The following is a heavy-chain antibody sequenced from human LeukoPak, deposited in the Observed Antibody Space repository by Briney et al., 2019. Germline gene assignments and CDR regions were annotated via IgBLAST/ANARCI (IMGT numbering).Heavy chain of an antibody. CDR3: ARVRSGWTNYFDY. CDR1: GFTFSSYW. J-gene: IGHJ4*02. V-gene: IGHV3-7*05. Sequence: PGGSLRLSCTASGFTFSSYWMSWVRQASGKGLEWVANINQDGSEKYYVDSVKGRFTISRDNAKNSLYLQMNSLRAEDTAVYYCARVRSGWTNYFDYWGPGTLVTVSS. CDR2: INQDGSEK. D-gene: IGHD6-19*01.